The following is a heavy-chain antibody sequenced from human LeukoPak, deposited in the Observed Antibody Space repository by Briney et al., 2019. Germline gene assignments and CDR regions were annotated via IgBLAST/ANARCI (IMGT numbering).Heavy chain of an antibody. CDR1: GYSFSSHW. CDR2: ITLRDSDT. CDR3: ARGAADTFYYYYYMDV. V-gene: IGHV5-51*01. Sequence: GESLKISCKASGYSFSSHWIGWVRQRPGKGLEWMGIITLRDSDTTYSPSFQGQVTISADRSIRTAYLQWRSLKASDSATYYCARGAADTFYYYYYMDVWGKGTTVTVSS. D-gene: IGHD5-18*01. J-gene: IGHJ6*03.